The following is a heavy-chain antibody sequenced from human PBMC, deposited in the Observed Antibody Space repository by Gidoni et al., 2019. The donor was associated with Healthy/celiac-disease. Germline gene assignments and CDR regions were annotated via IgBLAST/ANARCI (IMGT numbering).Heavy chain of an antibody. V-gene: IGHV1-69*01. CDR2: IIPIFGTA. D-gene: IGHD3-22*01. J-gene: IGHJ4*02. CDR3: ARDYYDSSGYYSD. CDR1: GGTFSSYA. Sequence: QVQLVQSGDEVKKPGSSVKVSCKASGGTFSSYATSWVRQAPGQGLEWMGGIIPIFGTASYAQKFQGRVTITADESTSAAYMELSSLRSEDTAVYYCARDYYDSSGYYSDWGQGTLVTVSS.